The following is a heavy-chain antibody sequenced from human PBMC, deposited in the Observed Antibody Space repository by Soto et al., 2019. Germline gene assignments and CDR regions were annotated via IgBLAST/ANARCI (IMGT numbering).Heavy chain of an antibody. CDR2: IIPIFGTA. CDR3: ARDLRYYDILTGYYYYFDY. V-gene: IGHV1-69*06. CDR1: GGTFSSYA. D-gene: IGHD3-9*01. Sequence: QVQLVQSGAEVKKPGSSVKVSCKASGGTFSSYAISWVRQAPGQGLEWMGGIIPIFGTANYAQKFQGRVTITADKSTSTAYMELSSLRSEDTAVYYCARDLRYYDILTGYYYYFDYWGQGTLVTVSS. J-gene: IGHJ4*02.